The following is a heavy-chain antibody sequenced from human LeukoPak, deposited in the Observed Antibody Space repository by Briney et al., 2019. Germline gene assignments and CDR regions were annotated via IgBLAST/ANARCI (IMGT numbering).Heavy chain of an antibody. J-gene: IGHJ4*02. CDR1: GFNFSNAG. V-gene: IGHV3-15*01. CDR2: IRSKTDGGSI. Sequence: PGGSLRLSCAASGFNFSNAGMSWVHQAPGKGLEWVGRIRSKTDGGSIEYGAPGKGRFTISRDDSKNTLDLQMNSLTTEDTAVYYCTTGRVLWGQGTLVTVSS. CDR3: TTGRVL.